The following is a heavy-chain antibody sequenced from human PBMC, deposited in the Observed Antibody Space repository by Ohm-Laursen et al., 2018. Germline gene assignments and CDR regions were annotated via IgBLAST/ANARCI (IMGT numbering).Heavy chain of an antibody. CDR2: IYTSGST. V-gene: IGHV4-4*07. CDR1: GGSISSYY. Sequence: SDTLSLTCTASGGSISSYYWSWIRQPAGKGLEWIGRIYTSGSTNYNPSLKSRVTMSVDTSKNQFSLKLSSVTAADTAVYYCAGGSYFLPFDYWGQGTLVTVSS. CDR3: AGGSYFLPFDY. J-gene: IGHJ4*02. D-gene: IGHD1-26*01.